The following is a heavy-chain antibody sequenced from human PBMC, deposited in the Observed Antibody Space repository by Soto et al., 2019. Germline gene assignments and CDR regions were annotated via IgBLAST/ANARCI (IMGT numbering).Heavy chain of an antibody. J-gene: IGHJ6*02. CDR3: ARSKGVWEHYGMDV. V-gene: IGHV4-59*01. Sequence: VQLVESGGGLVKPGGSLRLSCAASGFTFNTYSMNWVRQAPGKGLEWIGYIYYSGSTNYNPSLKSRVTISVDTSKNQFSLKLSSVTAADTAVYYCARSKGVWEHYGMDVWGQGTTVTVSS. D-gene: IGHD1-26*01. CDR1: GFTFNTYS. CDR2: IYYSGST.